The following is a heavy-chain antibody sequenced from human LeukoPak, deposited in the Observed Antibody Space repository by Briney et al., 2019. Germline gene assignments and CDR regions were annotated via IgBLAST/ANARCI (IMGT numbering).Heavy chain of an antibody. Sequence: ASVKVSCKASGYTFTSYYMHWVRHAPGQGLEWMGIINPSGGSTSYAQKFQGRVTMTRDTSTSTVYMELSSLRSEDTAVYYCARDWGLIAAAGTDYYYGMDVWGQGTTVTVSS. CDR1: GYTFTSYY. V-gene: IGHV1-46*01. D-gene: IGHD6-13*01. J-gene: IGHJ6*02. CDR3: ARDWGLIAAAGTDYYYGMDV. CDR2: INPSGGST.